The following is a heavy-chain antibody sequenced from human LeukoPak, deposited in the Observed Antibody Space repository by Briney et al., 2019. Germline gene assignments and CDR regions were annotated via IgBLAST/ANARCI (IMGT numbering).Heavy chain of an antibody. V-gene: IGHV3-9*01. CDR2: ISWNSGSI. J-gene: IGHJ4*02. D-gene: IGHD2-2*01. CDR1: GFTFSDYN. CDR3: AKDRSYQLPIPLF. Sequence: GGSLRLSCAASGFTFSDYNMHWVRHAPGKGLEWVSGISWNSGSIGYADSVKGRFTISRDNAKNSLYLQMNSLKAEDTALYYCAKDRSYQLPIPLFWGQGTLVTVSS.